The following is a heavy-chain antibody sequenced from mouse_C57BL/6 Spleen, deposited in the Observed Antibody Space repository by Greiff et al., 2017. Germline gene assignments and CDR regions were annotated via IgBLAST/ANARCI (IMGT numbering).Heavy chain of an antibody. CDR1: GYTFTDYE. V-gene: IGHV1-15*01. J-gene: IGHJ4*01. Sequence: QVQLQQSGAELVRPGASVTLSCKASGYTFTDYEMHWVKQTPVHGLEWIGAIDPETGGTAYNQKFKGKAILTADKSSSTAYMELRSLTSEDSAVYYCTRKGGLMDYWGQGTSDTVSS. CDR3: TRKGGLMDY. CDR2: IDPETGGT.